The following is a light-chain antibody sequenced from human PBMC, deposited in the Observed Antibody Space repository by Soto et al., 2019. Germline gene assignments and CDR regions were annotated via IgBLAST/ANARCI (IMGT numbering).Light chain of an antibody. CDR3: QHCKGDGEA. Sequence: DIQMSHAPATLSDSVGDRVTNTCLASQTISSWLAWYQQKPGKAPKLLIYKASTLKSGVPSRFSGSGSGTEFTVMICRLYRYDFVPYYGQHCKGDGEAFGEGTKVDIK. J-gene: IGKJ1*01. V-gene: IGKV1-5*03. CDR2: KAS. CDR1: QTISSW.